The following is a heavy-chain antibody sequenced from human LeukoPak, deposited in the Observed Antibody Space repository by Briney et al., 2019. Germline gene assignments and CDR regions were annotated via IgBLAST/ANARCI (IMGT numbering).Heavy chain of an antibody. CDR1: GFTFSSYG. CDR3: ARTAAEHYYYGMDV. J-gene: IGHJ6*02. V-gene: IGHV3-33*01. D-gene: IGHD6-13*01. Sequence: GGSLRLSCAASGFTFSSYGMHWVRQAPGKGLEWVAVIWYGGSNKYYADSVKGRFTISRDNSKNTLYLQMNSLRAEDTAVYYCARTAAEHYYYGMDVWGQGTTVTVSS. CDR2: IWYGGSNK.